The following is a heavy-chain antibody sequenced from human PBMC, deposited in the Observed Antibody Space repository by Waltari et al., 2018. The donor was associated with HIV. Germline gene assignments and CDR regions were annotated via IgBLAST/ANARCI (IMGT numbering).Heavy chain of an antibody. CDR3: ARVPNDLGDPNYYYYYGLAV. CDR2: IIPNFPTT. CDR1: GGTFRGHA. Sequence: QVQLEQSGAEVKKPGSSVRVTCKASGGTFRGHAVTWVRQAPGQGLEWMGSIIPNFPTTEYAQKFQGRLTLTADDVGSQVFLDLSSLRPDDTAVYYCARVPNDLGDPNYYYYYGLAVWGQRTTVTVSS. V-gene: IGHV1-69*13. J-gene: IGHJ6*02.